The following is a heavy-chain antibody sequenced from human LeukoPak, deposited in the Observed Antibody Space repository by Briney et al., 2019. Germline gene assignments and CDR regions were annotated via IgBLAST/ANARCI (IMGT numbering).Heavy chain of an antibody. CDR1: VGSISSSSYV. V-gene: IGHV4-39*02. D-gene: IGHD3-9*01. J-gene: IGHJ6*03. Sequence: SETLSLSCTVSVGSISSSSYVWGWIRQLPGKGLEWIGSIYYSGSTYYNPSLKSRVTISVDTSKNQFSLKLSSVTAADTAVYYCAREGRDYDILTGGTYYYYYMDVWGKGATVTVSS. CDR3: AREGRDYDILTGGTYYYYYMDV. CDR2: IYYSGST.